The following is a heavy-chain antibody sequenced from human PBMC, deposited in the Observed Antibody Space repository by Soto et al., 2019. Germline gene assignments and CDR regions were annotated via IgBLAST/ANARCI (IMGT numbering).Heavy chain of an antibody. D-gene: IGHD3-3*01. J-gene: IGHJ1*01. V-gene: IGHV1-46*03. CDR2: INPSGGST. CDR3: ARGPHGWSGYYTATEYFQH. Sequence: GASVKVSCKASGYTFTSYYMHWVRQAPGQGLEWMGIINPSGGSTSYAQKFQGRVTMTRDTSTSTVYMELSSLRSEDTAVYYCARGPHGWSGYYTATEYFQHWGQGTLVTVSS. CDR1: GYTFTSYY.